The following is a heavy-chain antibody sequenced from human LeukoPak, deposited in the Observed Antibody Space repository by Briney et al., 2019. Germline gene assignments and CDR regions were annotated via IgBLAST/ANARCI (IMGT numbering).Heavy chain of an antibody. V-gene: IGHV3-23*01. J-gene: IGHJ3*02. Sequence: GGSLRLSCAASGFTFSSYAMSWVRQAPGKGLEWVSAISGSGGSTYYADSVKGRFTISRDNSKNTPYLQMNSLRAEDTAVCYCAKDYADSSGWYRAFDIWGQGTMVTVSS. CDR1: GFTFSSYA. D-gene: IGHD6-19*01. CDR3: AKDYADSSGWYRAFDI. CDR2: ISGSGGST.